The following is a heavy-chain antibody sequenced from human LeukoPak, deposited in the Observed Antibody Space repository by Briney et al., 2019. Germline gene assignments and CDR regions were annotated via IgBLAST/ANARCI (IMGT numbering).Heavy chain of an antibody. CDR1: GGSISGYH. CDR3: ARHWSNRPSDY. V-gene: IGHV4-59*08. D-gene: IGHD6-6*01. CDR2: IYYSGSS. Sequence: SETLSLTCNVSGGSISGYHWSWIRQPPGKGLEWLGYIYYSGSSNYNPSLKSRVTISADTSKNQFSLKLSSVTAADTAVYYCARHWSNRPSDYWGQGTLVTVSS. J-gene: IGHJ4*02.